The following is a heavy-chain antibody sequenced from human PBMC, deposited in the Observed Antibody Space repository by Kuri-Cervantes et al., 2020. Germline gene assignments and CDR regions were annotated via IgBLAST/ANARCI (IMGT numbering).Heavy chain of an antibody. Sequence: GGSLRLSCAASGFIVNSNYMSWVRQAPGKGPVWVARINADGSDTSYADSVKGRFTISRDNAKNTLYLQMNSLRAEDTAVYYCARDEYQLLYLGGYYYYGMDVWGQGTTVTASS. CDR3: ARDEYQLLYLGGYYYYGMDV. CDR1: GFIVNSNY. D-gene: IGHD2-2*02. CDR2: INADGSDT. V-gene: IGHV3-74*01. J-gene: IGHJ6*02.